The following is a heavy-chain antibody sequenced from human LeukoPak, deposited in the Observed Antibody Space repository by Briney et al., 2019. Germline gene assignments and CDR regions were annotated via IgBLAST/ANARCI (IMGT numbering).Heavy chain of an antibody. J-gene: IGHJ6*02. CDR3: ARDQLRWASYGMDV. V-gene: IGHV3-30*02. D-gene: IGHD4-23*01. Sequence: GGSLRLSCAASGFTFSSFGLHWVRQAPGKGLEWVALIRSDGSSKDYADSVKGRFTISRDTSKNTVHLQMNNLRAEDTTVYHCARDQLRWASYGMDVWGQGTTVTVSS. CDR2: IRSDGSSK. CDR1: GFTFSSFG.